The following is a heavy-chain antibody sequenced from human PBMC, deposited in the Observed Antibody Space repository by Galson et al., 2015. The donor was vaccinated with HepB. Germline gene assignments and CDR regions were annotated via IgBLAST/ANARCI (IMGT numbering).Heavy chain of an antibody. D-gene: IGHD1-26*01. J-gene: IGHJ3*02. V-gene: IGHV3-48*03. CDR2: INSGGTVI. CDR1: GFTLSYYE. CDR3: ARDLGLYSGSYLHDAFDI. Sequence: SLRLSCAASGFTLSYYEMNWVRQAAGKGLEWVSYINSGGTVIYYADSLKGRFTISRDNAKNSLYLQMNSLRAEDTAVYYCARDLGLYSGSYLHDAFDIWDQGTMVTVSS.